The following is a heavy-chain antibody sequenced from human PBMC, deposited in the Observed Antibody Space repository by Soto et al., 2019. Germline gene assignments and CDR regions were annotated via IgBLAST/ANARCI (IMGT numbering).Heavy chain of an antibody. J-gene: IGHJ3*02. CDR2: IYPGDSDT. V-gene: IGHV5-51*01. CDR1: GYSFSSYW. Sequence: GESLKISCQGSGYSFSSYWIGWVRQMPGKGLEWMGIIYPGDSDTRYSPSFQCQVTISADKSIRTAYLQWSSLKASDAAMYYCATSSIAAAGTVATDAFDIWGQGTMVTVSS. D-gene: IGHD6-13*01. CDR3: ATSSIAAAGTVATDAFDI.